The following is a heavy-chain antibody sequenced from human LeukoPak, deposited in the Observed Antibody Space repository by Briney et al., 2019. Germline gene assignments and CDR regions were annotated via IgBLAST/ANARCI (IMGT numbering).Heavy chain of an antibody. D-gene: IGHD3-10*01. V-gene: IGHV4-38-2*02. CDR2: IYHSGST. J-gene: IGHJ5*02. Sequence: SETLSLTCAVSGYSISSGYYWGWIRQPPGKGLEWIGSIYHSGSTYYNPSLKSRVTISVDTSKNQFSLKLSSVTAADTAVYYCARDPSGSFTNWFGPWAREPWSPSPQ. CDR1: GYSISSGYY. CDR3: ARDPSGSFTNWFGP.